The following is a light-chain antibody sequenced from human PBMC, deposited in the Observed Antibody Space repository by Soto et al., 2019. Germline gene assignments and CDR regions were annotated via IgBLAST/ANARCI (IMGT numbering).Light chain of an antibody. CDR1: QSVSSGY. CDR2: GAS. CDR3: QQYGSSPWT. V-gene: IGKV3-20*01. J-gene: IGKJ1*01. Sequence: ENVLTQSPGTLSLSPGDRATLSCRASQSVSSGYLAWYQQKPGQAPRLLIYGASSRATGIPDRFSGSGSGTDFTLTIIRLEPEDFAVYYCQQYGSSPWTFGQGTKVDIK.